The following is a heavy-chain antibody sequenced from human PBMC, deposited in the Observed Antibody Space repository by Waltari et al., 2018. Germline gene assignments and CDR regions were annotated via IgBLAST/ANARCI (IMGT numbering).Heavy chain of an antibody. D-gene: IGHD4-17*01. Sequence: QVQLQQWGAGLLKPSETLSLTCAVYGGSFSGYYWSWIRQPPGKGLEWIGEINHSGSTNYHPSLKSRVTISVDTSKNQFSLKLSSVTAADTAVYYCAGGTTWVHFDPWGQGTLVTVSS. CDR3: AGGTTWVHFDP. V-gene: IGHV4-34*01. CDR2: INHSGST. CDR1: GGSFSGYY. J-gene: IGHJ5*02.